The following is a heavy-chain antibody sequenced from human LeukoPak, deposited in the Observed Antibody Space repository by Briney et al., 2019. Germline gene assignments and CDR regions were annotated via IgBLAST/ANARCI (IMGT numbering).Heavy chain of an antibody. V-gene: IGHV1-46*01. D-gene: IGHD3-10*01. CDR2: INPSGGST. Sequence: GASVKVSCKASGYTFTSYYMHWVRQAPGQGLEWMGIINPSGGSTSYAQKFQGRVTMTRDTSTSTVYMELRSLRSEDTAVYYCARDTERTYGSGSYYNSLLYWGQGTLVTVSS. CDR1: GYTFTSYY. J-gene: IGHJ4*02. CDR3: ARDTERTYGSGSYYNSLLY.